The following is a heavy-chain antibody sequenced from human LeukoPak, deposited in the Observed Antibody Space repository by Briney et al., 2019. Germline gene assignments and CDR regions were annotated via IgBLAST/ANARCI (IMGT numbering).Heavy chain of an antibody. CDR2: IYYSGST. J-gene: IGHJ3*02. Sequence: SETLSLTCTVSGGSISSSSYYWGWIRQPPGKGLEWIGSIYYSGSTYYNPSLKSRVTMSVDTSKNQFSLKLSSVTAADTAVYYCARQPSRITIFGVVISPARKRDAFDIWGQGTMVTVSS. CDR1: GGSISSSSYY. D-gene: IGHD3-3*01. V-gene: IGHV4-39*01. CDR3: ARQPSRITIFGVVISPARKRDAFDI.